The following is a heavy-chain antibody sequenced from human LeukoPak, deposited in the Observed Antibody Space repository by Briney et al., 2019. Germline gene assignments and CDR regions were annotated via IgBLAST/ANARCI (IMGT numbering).Heavy chain of an antibody. CDR3: AVAAAIGSYYYYGMDV. Sequence: ASVKVSCKASGYTFTSYDINWVRQATGQGLEWMGWMNPNSGNTGYAQKFQGGVTMTRNTSISTAYMELSSLRSEDTAVYYCAVAAAIGSYYYYGMDVWGQGTTVTVSS. CDR1: GYTFTSYD. V-gene: IGHV1-8*01. D-gene: IGHD2-2*02. J-gene: IGHJ6*02. CDR2: MNPNSGNT.